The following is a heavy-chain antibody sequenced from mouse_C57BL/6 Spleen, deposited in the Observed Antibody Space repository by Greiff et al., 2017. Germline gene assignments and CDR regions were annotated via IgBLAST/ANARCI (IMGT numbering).Heavy chain of an antibody. J-gene: IGHJ3*01. CDR3: ARAGTGFAY. Sequence: QFQLQQPGAELVRPGTSVKLSCKASGYTFTSYWMHWVKQRPGQGLEWIGVIDPSDSYTNYNQKFKGKATLTVDTSSSTAYMQLSSLTSEDSAVYYCARAGTGFAYWGQGTLVTVSA. CDR2: IDPSDSYT. D-gene: IGHD4-1*01. V-gene: IGHV1-59*01. CDR1: GYTFTSYW.